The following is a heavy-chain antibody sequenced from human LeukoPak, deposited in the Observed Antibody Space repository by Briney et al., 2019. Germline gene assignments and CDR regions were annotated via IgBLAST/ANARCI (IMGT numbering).Heavy chain of an antibody. V-gene: IGHV3-7*03. J-gene: IGHJ4*02. D-gene: IGHD6-13*01. CDR3: ARHPNSNWDY. Sequence: PGGSLRLSCAASGFTFRNYWMSWVRQVPGKGLEWVVNINEGGNEKNYVDSVKGRFTTSRDNAQNSLYLQMNSLRVEDTAVYYCARHPNSNWDYWGQGTLATVSS. CDR1: GFTFRNYW. CDR2: INEGGNEK.